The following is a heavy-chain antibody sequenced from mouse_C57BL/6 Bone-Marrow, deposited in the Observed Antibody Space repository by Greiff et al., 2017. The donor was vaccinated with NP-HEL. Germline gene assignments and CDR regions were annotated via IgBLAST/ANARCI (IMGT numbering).Heavy chain of an antibody. Sequence: QVQLQQSGAELVRPGASVKLSCKASGYTFTDYYINWVKQRPGQGLEWIARIYPGSGNTYYNEKFKGKATLTAEKSSSTAYMQLSSLTSEDSAVYFCAITTVVANYAMDYWGQGTSVTVSS. J-gene: IGHJ4*01. CDR1: GYTFTDYY. CDR3: AITTVVANYAMDY. D-gene: IGHD1-1*01. V-gene: IGHV1-76*01. CDR2: IYPGSGNT.